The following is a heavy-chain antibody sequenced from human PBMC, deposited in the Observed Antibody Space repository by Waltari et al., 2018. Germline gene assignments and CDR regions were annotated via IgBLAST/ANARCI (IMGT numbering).Heavy chain of an antibody. CDR3: ARVEVVTLGVVDY. CDR2: IYYSGST. D-gene: IGHD2-21*02. J-gene: IGHJ4*02. CDR1: GGSISSSSYY. Sequence: QLQLQESGPGLVKPSETLSLTCTVSGGSISSSSYYWGWIRQPPGKGLEWIGSIYYSGSTYYNPSLKSRVTISVDTSKNQFSLKLSSVTAADTAVYYCARVEVVTLGVVDYWGQGTLVTVSS. V-gene: IGHV4-39*07.